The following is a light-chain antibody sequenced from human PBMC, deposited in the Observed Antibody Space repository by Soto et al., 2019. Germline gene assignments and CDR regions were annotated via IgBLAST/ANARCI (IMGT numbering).Light chain of an antibody. CDR1: QSLLHSNGYNY. V-gene: IGKV2-28*01. CDR3: MQAQETPWT. J-gene: IGKJ1*01. Sequence: DIVMTQSPLSLSVTPGEPASLSCRSSQSLLHSNGYNYLDWYLQKPGQSPQLLIYLGSNRASGVHDRFSGSGSGTDFTLKISRVEAEDVGVYYCMQAQETPWTFGQGTKVEIK. CDR2: LGS.